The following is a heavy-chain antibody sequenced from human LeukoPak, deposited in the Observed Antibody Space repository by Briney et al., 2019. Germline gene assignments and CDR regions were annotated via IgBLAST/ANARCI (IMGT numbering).Heavy chain of an antibody. CDR2: ISSSSSYI. J-gene: IGHJ4*02. V-gene: IGHV3-21*01. D-gene: IGHD3-10*01. CDR1: GFTFSSYN. CDR3: ARAGITMVRGVITH. Sequence: GGSLRLSCAASGFTFSSYNMNWVRQAPGKGLEWVSSISSSSSYIYYADSVKGRFTISRDNAKNSLYLQMNSLRAEDTAVYYCARAGITMVRGVITHWGQGTLVTVSS.